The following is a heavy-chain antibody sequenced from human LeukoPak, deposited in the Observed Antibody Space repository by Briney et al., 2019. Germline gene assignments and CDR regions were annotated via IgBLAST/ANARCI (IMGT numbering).Heavy chain of an antibody. D-gene: IGHD3-22*01. CDR3: AKDSSGSYRGVSEYFQH. CDR1: GYTFTSYD. CDR2: INPNSGGT. V-gene: IGHV1-2*02. J-gene: IGHJ1*01. Sequence: ASVKVSCKASGYTFTSYDINWVRQATRQGLEWMGWINPNSGGTNYAQKFQGRVTMTRDTSISTAYMELSRLRSDDTAVYYCAKDSSGSYRGVSEYFQHWGQGTLVTVSS.